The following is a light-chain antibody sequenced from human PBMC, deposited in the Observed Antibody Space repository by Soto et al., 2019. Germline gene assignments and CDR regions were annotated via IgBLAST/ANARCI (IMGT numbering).Light chain of an antibody. CDR2: GVT. CDR1: SSDVGGYNY. CDR3: SSYTSSSTRGV. Sequence: QSVLTQPASVSGSPGQSITISCTGTSSDVGGYNYVSWYQQHPGKAPKLIIYGVTNRPSGVSNRFSGSKSGNTASLTIFGLQAEDEADYYCSSYTSSSTRGVFGTGTKVTVL. V-gene: IGLV2-14*01. J-gene: IGLJ1*01.